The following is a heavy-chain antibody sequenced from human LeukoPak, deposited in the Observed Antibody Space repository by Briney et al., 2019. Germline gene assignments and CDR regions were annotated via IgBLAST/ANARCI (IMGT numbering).Heavy chain of an antibody. J-gene: IGHJ3*02. CDR1: GSSLSSYC. CDR2: IYYSGST. V-gene: IGHV4-59*01. Sequence: SETLSLTCTVSGSSLSSYCWSWIRQPPGKGLEGIGYIYYSGSTNYNPSLKSRVTISVDTSKNQFSLKLSSVTAADTAVYYCARVSPFDAFDIWGQGTMVTVSS. CDR3: ARVSPFDAFDI.